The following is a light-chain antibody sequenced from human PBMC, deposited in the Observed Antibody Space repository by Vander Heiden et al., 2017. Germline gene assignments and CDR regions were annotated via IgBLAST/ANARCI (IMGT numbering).Light chain of an antibody. J-gene: IGLJ3*02. CDR2: SDK. CDR3: ATWDHSLNAWV. Sequence: QSLLTQPPSASGTPGQRVTISCSGSSSNIGSFAVNWYHQLPETAPKLLIYSDKHRPSGVPDRFSGSRSGTSASLAISGLQSGDEADYYCATWDHSLNAWVFGGGTKLTVL. V-gene: IGLV1-44*01. CDR1: SSNIGSFA.